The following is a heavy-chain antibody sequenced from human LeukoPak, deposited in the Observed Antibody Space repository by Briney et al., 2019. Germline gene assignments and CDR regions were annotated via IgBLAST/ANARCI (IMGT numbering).Heavy chain of an antibody. D-gene: IGHD5-18*01. Sequence: ASVKDSCKASVYTFTSYGISWVRQAPGQGLEWMGWISAYNGNTNYAQKLQGRVTMTTDTSTSTAYMELRSLRSDDTAVYYCARGTVDTAMVPFDYWGQGTLVTVSS. J-gene: IGHJ4*02. CDR2: ISAYNGNT. CDR3: ARGTVDTAMVPFDY. V-gene: IGHV1-18*01. CDR1: VYTFTSYG.